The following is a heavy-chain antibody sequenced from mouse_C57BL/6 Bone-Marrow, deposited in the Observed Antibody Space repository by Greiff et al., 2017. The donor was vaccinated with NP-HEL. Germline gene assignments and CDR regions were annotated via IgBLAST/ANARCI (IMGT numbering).Heavy chain of an antibody. D-gene: IGHD1-1*01. CDR2: IYPRDGST. CDR3: AIPDYYGSRGYAMDY. V-gene: IGHV1-78*01. CDR1: GYTFTDHT. Sequence: QVQLQQSDAELVKPGASVKISCKVSGYTFTDHTIHWMKQRPEQGLEWIGYIYPRDGSTKYNEKFKGKATLTADKSSSTSYMQLNILTSEDSAVYFCAIPDYYGSRGYAMDYWGQGTSVTVSS. J-gene: IGHJ4*01.